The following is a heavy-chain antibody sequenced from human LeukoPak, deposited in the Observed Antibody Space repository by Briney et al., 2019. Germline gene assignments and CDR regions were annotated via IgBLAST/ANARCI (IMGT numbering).Heavy chain of an antibody. CDR2: INPSGGST. D-gene: IGHD3-3*01. V-gene: IGHV1-46*01. J-gene: IGHJ4*02. CDR1: GYTFTSYY. CDR3: ARATYDFWSGYYSG. Sequence: GASVKVSCKASGYTFTSYYMHWGRQAPGQGLEWMGIINPSGGSTSYAQKFQGRVTMTRDMSTSTVYMELSSLRSEDTAVYYYARATYDFWSGYYSGWGQGTLVTVSS.